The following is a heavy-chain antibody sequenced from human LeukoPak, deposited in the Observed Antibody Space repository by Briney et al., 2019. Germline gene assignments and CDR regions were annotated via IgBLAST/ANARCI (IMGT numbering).Heavy chain of an antibody. V-gene: IGHV4-4*07. D-gene: IGHD3-10*01. CDR3: ARVEEGYGSGRRENYYYYYMDV. J-gene: IGHJ6*03. CDR1: GGSFSSYY. Sequence: SETLSLTCTVSGGSFSSYYWSWIRQPAGKGLEWIGHIYTSGTTNYNPSLKSRVTISVDTSKNQFSLKLSSVTAADTAVYYCARVEEGYGSGRRENYYYYYMDVWGKGTTVTISS. CDR2: IYTSGTT.